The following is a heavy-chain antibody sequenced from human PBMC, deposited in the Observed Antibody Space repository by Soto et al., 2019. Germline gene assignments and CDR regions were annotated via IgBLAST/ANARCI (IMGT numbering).Heavy chain of an antibody. CDR2: ISYDGDNK. V-gene: IGHV3-30-3*01. CDR3: ARGTTTSAFSVMDV. Sequence: ESGGGVVQPGRSLRLSCAASGFTFSYHALNWVRQAPGKGLEWVAVISYDGDNKYIAEAVKGRLTISRDNPKNTVSLQMNSLRTKDTAMYFCARGTTTSAFSVMDVWGQGTTVTVSS. J-gene: IGHJ6*02. CDR1: GFTFSYHA. D-gene: IGHD1-1*01.